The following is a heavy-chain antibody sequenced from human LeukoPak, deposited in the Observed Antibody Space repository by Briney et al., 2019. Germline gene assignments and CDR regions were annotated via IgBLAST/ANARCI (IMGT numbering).Heavy chain of an antibody. CDR2: ISGSGGDT. D-gene: IGHD6-19*01. V-gene: IGHV3-23*01. J-gene: IGHJ4*02. Sequence: GGSLRLSCAASGFTFRSYAISWVRQAPGKGLEWVPGISGSGGDTYFADSVKGRFTISRDNSKNTVFLQMDSLRAEDTAVYYCAKTTAGYSSGRYPGWPIDYWGQGTLVTVSS. CDR3: AKTTAGYSSGRYPGWPIDY. CDR1: GFTFRSYA.